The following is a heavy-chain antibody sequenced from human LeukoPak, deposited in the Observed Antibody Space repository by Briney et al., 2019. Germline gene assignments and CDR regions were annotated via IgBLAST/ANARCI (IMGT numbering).Heavy chain of an antibody. V-gene: IGHV3-30-3*01. J-gene: IGHJ4*02. D-gene: IGHD2-15*01. CDR1: GFTFSSYA. CDR3: ARDSGGSYPGY. CDR2: ISYDGSNK. Sequence: AGGSLRLSCAASGFTFSSYAMHWVRQAPGKGLEWVAVISYDGSNKYYADSVKGRFTISRDNSKNTLYLQMNSLRAEDTAVYYCARDSGGSYPGYWGQGTLVTVSS.